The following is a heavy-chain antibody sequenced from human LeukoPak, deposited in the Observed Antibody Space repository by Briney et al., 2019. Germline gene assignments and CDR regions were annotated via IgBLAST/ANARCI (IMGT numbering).Heavy chain of an antibody. CDR2: IIPIFGTA. D-gene: IGHD2-2*01. J-gene: IGHJ5*02. Sequence: SVKVSCKASGGTFSSYAISWVRQAPGQGLEWMGGIIPIFGTANYAQKFQGRVTITADESTSTAYMELSSLRSEDTAVYYCASGVEYQLLQGNWFDPWGRGTLVTVSS. CDR1: GGTFSSYA. V-gene: IGHV1-69*13. CDR3: ASGVEYQLLQGNWFDP.